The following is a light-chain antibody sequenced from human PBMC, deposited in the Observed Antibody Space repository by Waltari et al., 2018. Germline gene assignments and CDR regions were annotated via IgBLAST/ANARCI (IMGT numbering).Light chain of an antibody. CDR2: DAS. Sequence: EILMTQSPATLSVSPGERATLSCRASQSIASNLAWYQQRPDQPPRLLLFDASTMATGVPARFSGSGSGTEVTLTIHTLQSEDSAVYYCQQYNVWPPITFGQGTRLEIK. CDR1: QSIASN. V-gene: IGKV3-15*01. CDR3: QQYNVWPPIT. J-gene: IGKJ5*01.